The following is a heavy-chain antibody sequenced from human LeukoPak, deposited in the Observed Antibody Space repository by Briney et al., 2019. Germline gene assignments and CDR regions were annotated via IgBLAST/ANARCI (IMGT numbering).Heavy chain of an antibody. J-gene: IGHJ3*02. Sequence: ASVKVSCKAAGYTFTSYDINCVRQATEQGLEWIGWMNPNSGNTGYAQKFQGRVTMTRNTSISTAYMELSSLRSEDTAVYYCARGRDDYGDRDAFDIWGQGTMVTVSS. D-gene: IGHD4-17*01. CDR2: MNPNSGNT. CDR3: ARGRDDYGDRDAFDI. CDR1: GYTFTSYD. V-gene: IGHV1-8*01.